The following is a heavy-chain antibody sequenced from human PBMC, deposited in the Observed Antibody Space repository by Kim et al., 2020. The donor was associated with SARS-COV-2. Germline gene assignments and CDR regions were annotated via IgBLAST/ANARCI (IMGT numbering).Heavy chain of an antibody. CDR3: ARVGGYYDCWSGFDY. Sequence: PSLKSRVTISVDTSKNQFSLKLSSVTAADTAVYYCARVGGYYDCWSGFDYWGQGTLVTVSS. V-gene: IGHV4-31*02. J-gene: IGHJ4*02. D-gene: IGHD3-3*01.